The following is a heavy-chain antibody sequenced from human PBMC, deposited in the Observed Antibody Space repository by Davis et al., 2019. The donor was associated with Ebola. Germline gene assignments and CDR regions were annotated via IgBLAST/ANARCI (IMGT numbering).Heavy chain of an antibody. CDR2: VYYTGST. V-gene: IGHV4-59*01. Sequence: SETLSLTCTVSGGSITSYYWSWFRQPPGKGLEWIGYVYYTGSTDYNPSLKSRLTISVDTSKNQFSLEVRSVTAADTAFYYCVRGSDAYKTGYWGQGTLVTVSS. D-gene: IGHD5-24*01. CDR3: VRGSDAYKTGY. J-gene: IGHJ4*02. CDR1: GGSITSYY.